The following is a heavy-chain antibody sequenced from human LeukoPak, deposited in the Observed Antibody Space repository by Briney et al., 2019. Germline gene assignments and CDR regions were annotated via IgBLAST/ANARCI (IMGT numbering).Heavy chain of an antibody. J-gene: IGHJ4*02. CDR1: GGSVINTNW. D-gene: IGHD2-2*01. CDR3: ARTYCSSISCYHYFDY. Sequence: PSETLSLTCGVSGGSVINTNWWTWICQHPGKGMVWTGYVYYSGSSYYNPSLKSRVTISVDTSENQFSLKLSSVTAADTAVYYCARTYCSSISCYHYFDYWGQGTLVTVSS. CDR2: VYYSGSS. V-gene: IGHV4-31*11.